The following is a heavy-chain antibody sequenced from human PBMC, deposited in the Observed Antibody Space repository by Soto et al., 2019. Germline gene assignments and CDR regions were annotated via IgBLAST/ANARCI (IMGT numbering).Heavy chain of an antibody. Sequence: EVKLAESGGGLAQPGGSLRLSCVGSGFTFSSFEMNWVRQTPGKGLEWLSYIGRSGETIYYADSVKGRFTISRDNAKSSLFLQMNGLRDEDTGIYYCARDSRGGAARRPTFYYWGRGTLVTVSS. CDR1: GFTFSSFE. D-gene: IGHD6-6*01. CDR2: IGRSGETI. V-gene: IGHV3-48*03. J-gene: IGHJ4*02. CDR3: ARDSRGGAARRPTFYY.